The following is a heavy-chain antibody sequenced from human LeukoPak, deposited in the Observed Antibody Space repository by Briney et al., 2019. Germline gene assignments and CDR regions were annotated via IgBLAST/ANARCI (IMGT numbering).Heavy chain of an antibody. Sequence: PGGSLRLSCAASGFTFSSYSMNWVRQAPGKGLEWVSSISSSSSYIYYAGSVKGRFTISRDNAKNSLYLQMNSLRAEDTAVYYCARDLGSSGWYKGYWGQGTLVTVSS. CDR2: ISSSSSYI. V-gene: IGHV3-21*01. CDR1: GFTFSSYS. D-gene: IGHD6-19*01. J-gene: IGHJ4*02. CDR3: ARDLGSSGWYKGY.